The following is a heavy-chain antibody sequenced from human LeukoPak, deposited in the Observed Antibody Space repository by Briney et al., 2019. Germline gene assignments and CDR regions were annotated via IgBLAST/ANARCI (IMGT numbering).Heavy chain of an antibody. CDR3: AASGGLYYMDV. Sequence: SETLSLTCAVYGGSFSGYYWSWIRQSPGKGLEWIGEINHSGSTNYNPSLKSRVTMSVDTSKNQFSLKLSSVTAADTAVYYCAASGGLYYMDVWGKGTTVTISS. CDR1: GGSFSGYY. CDR2: INHSGST. D-gene: IGHD3-16*01. J-gene: IGHJ6*03. V-gene: IGHV4-34*01.